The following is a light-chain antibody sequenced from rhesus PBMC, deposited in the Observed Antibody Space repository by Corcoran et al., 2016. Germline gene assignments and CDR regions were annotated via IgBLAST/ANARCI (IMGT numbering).Light chain of an antibody. CDR3: LQYASSPYS. V-gene: IGKV1-22*01. CDR2: KAS. Sequence: DIQMTQSPSSLSASVGDTVTITCRASQSISCWFAWYQQEPGKAPILLIYKASRLLSGVPSRFSGSGSGKDFTITISSLQSQDFATYYCLQYASSPYSFGQGTKVEIK. J-gene: IGKJ2*01. CDR1: QSISCW.